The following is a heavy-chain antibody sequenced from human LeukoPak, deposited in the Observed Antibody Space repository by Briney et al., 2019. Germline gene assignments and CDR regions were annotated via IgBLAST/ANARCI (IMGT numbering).Heavy chain of an antibody. CDR2: INSDGSST. J-gene: IGHJ5*02. Sequence: GGSLRLSCAASGFTFSSFWMHWVRQAPGKGLVWVSRINSDGSSTKYADSVKGRFTISRDNAKNTLYLQMNSLRVEDTAMYYCARPKTWFGELSPWGQGTLVTVSS. D-gene: IGHD3-10*01. CDR1: GFTFSSFW. V-gene: IGHV3-74*03. CDR3: ARPKTWFGELSP.